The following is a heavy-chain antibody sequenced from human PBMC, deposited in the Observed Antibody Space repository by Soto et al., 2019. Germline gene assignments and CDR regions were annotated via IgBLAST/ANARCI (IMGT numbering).Heavy chain of an antibody. CDR1: GFTFSSYA. V-gene: IGHV3-23*01. CDR2: ISGSGGST. Sequence: LRLSCAASGFTFSSYAMRWVRQAPGKGLEWVSAISGSGGSTYYADSVKGRFTISRDNSKNTLYLQMNSLRAEDTAVYYCAKAGDSSGLTYFDLWGPGPMATVSS. J-gene: IGHJ3*01. CDR3: AKAGDSSGLTYFDL. D-gene: IGHD3-22*01.